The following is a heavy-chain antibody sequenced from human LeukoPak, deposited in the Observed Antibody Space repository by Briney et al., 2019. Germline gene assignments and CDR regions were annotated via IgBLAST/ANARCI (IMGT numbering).Heavy chain of an antibody. V-gene: IGHV4-38-2*01. Sequence: PSETLSLTXAVSGYSISSGYYWGWIRQPPGKGLEWIGSIYHSGSTYYNPSLNSRVTISVDTSKNQFSLKLSSVTAADTAVYYCASIIVGATTRFDYWGQGTLVTVSS. D-gene: IGHD1-26*01. J-gene: IGHJ4*02. CDR3: ASIIVGATTRFDY. CDR2: IYHSGST. CDR1: GYSISSGYY.